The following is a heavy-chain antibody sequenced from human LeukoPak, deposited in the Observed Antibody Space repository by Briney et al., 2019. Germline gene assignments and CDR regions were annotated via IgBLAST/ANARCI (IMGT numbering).Heavy chain of an antibody. CDR1: GYSFTTYP. CDR2: INAGNGNT. Sequence: ASVKFSCKASGYSFTTYPMHWVRQAPGQRLEWMGWINAGNGNTKYSQNFQGRVTVTRDTSTSTAYMELSSLRSEDTAVYYCARDQNSPYYGSGRFFDYWGQGTLVTVSS. D-gene: IGHD3-10*01. V-gene: IGHV1-3*01. J-gene: IGHJ4*02. CDR3: ARDQNSPYYGSGRFFDY.